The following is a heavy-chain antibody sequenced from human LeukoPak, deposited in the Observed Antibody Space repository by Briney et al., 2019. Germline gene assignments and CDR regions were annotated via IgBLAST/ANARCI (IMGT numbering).Heavy chain of an antibody. J-gene: IGHJ4*02. V-gene: IGHV1-69*13. D-gene: IGHD5-24*01. Sequence: SVKVSCKASGGTFSIYAISWVRQAPGQGLEWMGGIIPIFGTANYAQKFQGRVTITADESTSTAYMELSSPRSEDTAVYYCARGPLVSMAPQFTIDYWGQGTLVTVS. CDR3: ARGPLVSMAPQFTIDY. CDR2: IIPIFGTA. CDR1: GGTFSIYA.